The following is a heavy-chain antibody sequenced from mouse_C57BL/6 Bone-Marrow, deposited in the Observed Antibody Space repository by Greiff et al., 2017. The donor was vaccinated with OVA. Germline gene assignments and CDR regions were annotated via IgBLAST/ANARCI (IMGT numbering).Heavy chain of an antibody. D-gene: IGHD2-2*01. Sequence: VKLVESGPGLVQPSQSLSITCTVSGFSLTSYGVHWVRQSPGKGLEWLGVICSGGSTDYNAAFISRLSISKDNSKSQVFFKMNSLQADDTAIYYCARWLPHWYFDVWGTGTTVTVSS. CDR3: ARWLPHWYFDV. V-gene: IGHV2-2*01. CDR1: GFSLTSYG. CDR2: ICSGGST. J-gene: IGHJ1*03.